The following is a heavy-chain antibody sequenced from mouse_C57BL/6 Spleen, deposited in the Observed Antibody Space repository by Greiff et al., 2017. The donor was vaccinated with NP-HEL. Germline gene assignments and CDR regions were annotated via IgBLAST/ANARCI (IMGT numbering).Heavy chain of an antibody. J-gene: IGHJ1*03. Sequence: QVQLKQSGAELVRPGTSVKVSCKASGYAFTNYLIEWVKQRPGQGLEWIGVINPGSGGTNYNEKFKGKATLTADKSSSTAYMQLSSLTSEDSAVYFCARDGSSLWYFDVWGTGTTVTVSS. V-gene: IGHV1-54*01. D-gene: IGHD1-1*01. CDR2: INPGSGGT. CDR1: GYAFTNYL. CDR3: ARDGSSLWYFDV.